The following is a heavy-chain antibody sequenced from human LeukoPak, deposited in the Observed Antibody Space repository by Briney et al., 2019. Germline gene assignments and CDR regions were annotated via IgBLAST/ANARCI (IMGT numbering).Heavy chain of an antibody. V-gene: IGHV4-39*07. D-gene: IGHD5-12*01. J-gene: IGHJ4*02. CDR2: IYYSGAT. CDR3: AIRRGYSGYDY. CDR1: GGSISSSSHY. Sequence: SETLSLTCTVSGGSISSSSHYWGWIRQPPGKALEWIGSIYYSGATYYNPSLKSRVTILAEMSKNQFSLKFSSVTAADTAVYYCAIRRGYSGYDYWGQGTLVTVSS.